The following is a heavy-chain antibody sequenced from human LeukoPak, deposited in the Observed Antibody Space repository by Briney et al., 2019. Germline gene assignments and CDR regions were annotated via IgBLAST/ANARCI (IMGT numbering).Heavy chain of an antibody. J-gene: IGHJ3*01. CDR2: LSSSGGDT. CDR1: GFTFSSYV. Sequence: GGSLRLSCEVSGFTFSSYVMSWVRQAPGKGLEWVSALSSSGGDTSYEDSVEGRFTISRDNSKNTLYLQMSSLRAEDTAVYYCAKLYSGRIFDVWGQGTMVTVSS. D-gene: IGHD3-10*01. V-gene: IGHV3-23*01. CDR3: AKLYSGRIFDV.